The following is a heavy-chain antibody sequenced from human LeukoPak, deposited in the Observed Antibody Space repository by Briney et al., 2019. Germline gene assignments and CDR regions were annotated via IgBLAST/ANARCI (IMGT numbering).Heavy chain of an antibody. V-gene: IGHV4-59*01. CDR2: ISNIGST. D-gene: IGHD3/OR15-3a*01. Sequence: SETLSLTCTVSGASISNDYWFWTWIRQPPGKGLEWIGFISNIGSTKYSPSPKSRVTISIDTSNNQFSLELTSVTAADTAVYYCARESRDRTGYYGPFDSWAREPWSPSP. CDR3: ARESRDRTGYYGPFDS. J-gene: IGHJ4*02. CDR1: GASISNDY.